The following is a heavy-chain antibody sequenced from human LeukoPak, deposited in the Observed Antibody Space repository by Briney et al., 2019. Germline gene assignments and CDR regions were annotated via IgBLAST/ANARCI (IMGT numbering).Heavy chain of an antibody. V-gene: IGHV3-21*01. CDR1: GFTFSSYS. D-gene: IGHD6-19*01. CDR2: ISSSSSYI. J-gene: IGHJ4*02. CDR3: ARVAVAVAEDY. Sequence: GGSLRLSCAASGFTFSSYSMNWVRQAPGKGLEWVSSISSSSSYIYYADSVKGRFTISRDNAKNSPYLQMNSLRAEDTAVYYCARVAVAVAEDYWGQGTLVTVSS.